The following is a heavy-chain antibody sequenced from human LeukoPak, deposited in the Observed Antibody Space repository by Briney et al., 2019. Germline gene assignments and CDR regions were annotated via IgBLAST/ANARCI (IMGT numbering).Heavy chain of an antibody. J-gene: IGHJ3*02. V-gene: IGHV4-38-2*01. D-gene: IGHD4-17*01. CDR1: GYSISSGYY. CDR3: ARLYGDYPVLAFDI. Sequence: PLETLSLTCAVSGYSISSGYYWGWIRQPPGKGLEWIGSIYHSGSTYYNPSLKSRVTISVDTSKNQFSLKLSSVTAADTAVYYCARLYGDYPVLAFDIWSQGTMVTVSS. CDR2: IYHSGST.